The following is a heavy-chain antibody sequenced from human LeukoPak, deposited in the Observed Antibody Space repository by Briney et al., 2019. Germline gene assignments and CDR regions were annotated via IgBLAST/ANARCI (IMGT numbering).Heavy chain of an antibody. J-gene: IGHJ1*01. CDR2: INPNSGNT. V-gene: IGHV1-8*02. D-gene: IGHD3-22*01. Sequence: ASVKVSCKASGYTFTGYYMHWVRQAPGQGLEWMGWINPNSGNTGYAQKFQGRVTMTRNTSISTAYMELSSLRSEDTAVYYCARGPLLPYYYDSSGYHEYFQHWGQGTLVTVSS. CDR3: ARGPLLPYYYDSSGYHEYFQH. CDR1: GYTFTGYY.